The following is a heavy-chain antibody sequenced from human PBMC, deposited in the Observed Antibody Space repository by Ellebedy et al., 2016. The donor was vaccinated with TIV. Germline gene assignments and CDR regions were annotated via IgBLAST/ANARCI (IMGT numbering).Heavy chain of an antibody. J-gene: IGHJ5*02. Sequence: MPSETLSLTCAVTGGSISSTNWLSWVRQHPGKGLEWIGEIFHSGSNNYNPSLNSRVTISVDQSKNQFSLELSSVTAADTAVYYCASDSSYNWFDPWGQGTLVTVSS. CDR1: GGSISSTNW. D-gene: IGHD2-15*01. CDR3: ASDSSYNWFDP. V-gene: IGHV4-4*02. CDR2: IFHSGSN.